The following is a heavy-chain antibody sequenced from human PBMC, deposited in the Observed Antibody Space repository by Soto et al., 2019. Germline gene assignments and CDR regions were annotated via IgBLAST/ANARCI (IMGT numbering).Heavy chain of an antibody. V-gene: IGHV1-18*01. J-gene: IGHJ3*02. Sequence: ASVKVSCKASAYSFTSYGISWVRQAPGQGLEWMGWISAYNGNTNYAQKLQGRVTMTTDTSTSTAYMELRSLRSDDTAVYYCARDTHIVVVTADTYDAFDIWGQGTMVTVSS. CDR2: ISAYNGNT. CDR1: AYSFTSYG. CDR3: ARDTHIVVVTADTYDAFDI. D-gene: IGHD2-21*02.